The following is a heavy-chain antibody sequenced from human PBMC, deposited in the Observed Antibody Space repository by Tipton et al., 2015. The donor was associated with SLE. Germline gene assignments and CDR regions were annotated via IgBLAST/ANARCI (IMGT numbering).Heavy chain of an antibody. CDR1: GFTFSSYG. CDR3: ASLVVDATRDAFDI. D-gene: IGHD2-15*01. J-gene: IGHJ3*02. Sequence: QLVQSGGGVVQPGRSLRLSCAASGFTFSSYGMHWVRQAPGKGLEWVANIKQDGSEKYYVDSVKGRFTISRDNAKNSLYLQMNSLRAEDTAVYYCASLVVDATRDAFDIWGQGTMVTVSS. V-gene: IGHV3-7*01. CDR2: IKQDGSEK.